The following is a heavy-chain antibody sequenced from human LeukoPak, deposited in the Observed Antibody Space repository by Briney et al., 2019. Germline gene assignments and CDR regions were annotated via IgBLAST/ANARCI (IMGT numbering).Heavy chain of an antibody. CDR3: ARDNDDILTGYPIDY. CDR2: IIPVFGTA. V-gene: IGHV1-69*01. CDR1: GGTFSSYA. J-gene: IGHJ4*02. Sequence: SVKVSCKASGGTFSSYAISWVRQAPGQGLEWMGGIIPVFGTANYAQKFQGRVTITADESTSTAYMELSSLRSEDTAVYYCARDNDDILTGYPIDYWGQGTLVTVSS. D-gene: IGHD3-9*01.